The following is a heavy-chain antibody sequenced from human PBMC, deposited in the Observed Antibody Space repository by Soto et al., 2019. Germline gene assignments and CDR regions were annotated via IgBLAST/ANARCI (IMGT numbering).Heavy chain of an antibody. V-gene: IGHV1-2*02. J-gene: IGHJ6*02. CDR1: GYTFTGYY. CDR3: ASWGSTIFGVVGYYGMDV. D-gene: IGHD3-3*01. Sequence: QVQLVQSGAEVKKPGASVKVSCKASGYTFTGYYMHWVRQAPGQGLEWMGWINPNGGGTNYAQKFQGRVTMTRDTSISTAYMELSRLRSDDTAVYYCASWGSTIFGVVGYYGMDVWGQGTTVTVSS. CDR2: INPNGGGT.